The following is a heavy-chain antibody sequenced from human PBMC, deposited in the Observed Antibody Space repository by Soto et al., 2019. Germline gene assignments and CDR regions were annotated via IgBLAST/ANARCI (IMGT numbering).Heavy chain of an antibody. J-gene: IGHJ5*02. Sequence: ASVKVSCKASGYTFTGYYMHWVRQAPGQGLEWMGWINPNSGGTNYAQKFQGRVTMTRDASISTAYMELSRLRSDDTAVYYCARDRGLTSASGSNNWFDPWGQGTLVTVSS. CDR3: ARDRGLTSASGSNNWFDP. CDR1: GYTFTGYY. CDR2: INPNSGGT. D-gene: IGHD3-10*01. V-gene: IGHV1-2*02.